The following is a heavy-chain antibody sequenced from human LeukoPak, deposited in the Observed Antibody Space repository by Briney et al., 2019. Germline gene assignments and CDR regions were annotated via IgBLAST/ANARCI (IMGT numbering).Heavy chain of an antibody. CDR2: IYYSGGT. D-gene: IGHD1-1*01. Sequence: SQTLSLTCTVSGGSFSSGFYWSWIRQHPGKGLEWIGYIYYSGGTYYNPSLKSRVSILLDTSKKQFSLKLTSVTVADTAVYYCARATTSHYFDYWGQGTLVTVSS. CDR3: ARATTSHYFDY. V-gene: IGHV4-31*03. J-gene: IGHJ4*02. CDR1: GGSFSSGFY.